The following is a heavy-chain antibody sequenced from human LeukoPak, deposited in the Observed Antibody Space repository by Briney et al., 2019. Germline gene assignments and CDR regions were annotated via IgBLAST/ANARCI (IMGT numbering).Heavy chain of an antibody. CDR2: IHHSGST. CDR3: ARIPPPGATAYGVVDY. CDR1: GGSFSDYY. D-gene: IGHD3-16*01. V-gene: IGHV4-34*01. Sequence: SETLSLTCAVYGGSFSDYYWSWIRQHPGKGLEWIGYIHHSGSTYYNPSLKSRLIISLDTSKNQFSLKLTSVTAADTAVYYCARIPPPGATAYGVVDYWGQGTLVTVSS. J-gene: IGHJ4*02.